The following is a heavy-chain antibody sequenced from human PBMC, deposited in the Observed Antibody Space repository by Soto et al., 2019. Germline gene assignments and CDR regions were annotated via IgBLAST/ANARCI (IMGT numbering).Heavy chain of an antibody. CDR1: GFTFTSSS. J-gene: IGHJ6*02. V-gene: IGHV1-58*01. CDR3: GYSRILYVRPLDYGMDV. D-gene: IGHD2-15*01. CDR2: IVVGSGNT. Sequence: PVKVSCKASGFTFTSSSVQWVRQARGQRLEWIGWIVVGSGNTNYAQKFQERVTITRDMSTSTAYMELSSLRSEDTAVYYCGYSRILYVRPLDYGMDVWGQGTTVTVSS.